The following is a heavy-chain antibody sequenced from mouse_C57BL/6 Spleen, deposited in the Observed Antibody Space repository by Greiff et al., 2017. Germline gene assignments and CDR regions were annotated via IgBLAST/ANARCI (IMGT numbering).Heavy chain of an antibody. CDR1: GFTFSSYA. D-gene: IGHD2-3*01. Sequence: EVKLVESGGGLVKPGGSLKLSCAASGFTFSSYAMSWVRQTPEKRLEWVATISDGGSYTYYPDNVKGRFTISRDNAKNNLYLQMRHLKSEDTAMYYCAREGDGYSVDYWCQGTTLTVSS. V-gene: IGHV5-4*01. CDR3: AREGDGYSVDY. CDR2: ISDGGSYT. J-gene: IGHJ2*01.